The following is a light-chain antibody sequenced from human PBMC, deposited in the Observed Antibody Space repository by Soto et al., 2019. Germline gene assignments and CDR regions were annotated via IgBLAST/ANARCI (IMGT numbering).Light chain of an antibody. CDR3: LQAYNYPRT. Sequence: AVQMTQSPSSLSASVGDIVTITCRASQGIRNDLAWYQKKPGRAPRLLIFAASTLQSGVPSRFSGSGAGTDFTLTISSLQPEDFATYYCLQAYNYPRTFGQGTKVDIK. CDR1: QGIRND. J-gene: IGKJ1*01. V-gene: IGKV1-6*01. CDR2: AAS.